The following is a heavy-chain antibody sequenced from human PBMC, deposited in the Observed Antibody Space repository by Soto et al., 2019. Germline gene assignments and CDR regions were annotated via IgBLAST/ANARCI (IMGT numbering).Heavy chain of an antibody. D-gene: IGHD1-20*01. CDR1: GDSIGTTHSY. J-gene: IGHJ4*02. CDR3: ARAYNWNPRFDY. Sequence: PSETLSLTCTVSGDSIGTTHSYWAWIRQPPGKGLEWIGYIYYSGSTNYNPSLKSRVTISVDTSKNQFSLKLSSVTAADTAVYYCARAYNWNPRFDYWGQGTLVTVSS. CDR2: IYYSGST. V-gene: IGHV4-61*05.